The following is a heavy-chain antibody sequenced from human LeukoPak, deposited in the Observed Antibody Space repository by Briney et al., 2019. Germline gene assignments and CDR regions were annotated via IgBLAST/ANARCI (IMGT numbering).Heavy chain of an antibody. V-gene: IGHV1-69*13. CDR1: GGTFSSYA. CDR3: ARDSGYSGYDLRCDY. D-gene: IGHD5-12*01. CDR2: IIPIFGTA. J-gene: IGHJ4*02. Sequence: SVKVSCKASGGTFSSYAISRVRQAPGQGLEWMGGIIPIFGTANYAQKFQGRVTITADESTSTAYMELSSLRSEDTAVYYCARDSGYSGYDLRCDYWGQGTLVTVSS.